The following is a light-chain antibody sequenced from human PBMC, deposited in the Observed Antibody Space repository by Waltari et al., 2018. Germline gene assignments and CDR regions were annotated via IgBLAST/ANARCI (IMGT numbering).Light chain of an antibody. CDR3: AAWDDSLNGVV. V-gene: IGLV1-44*01. Sequence: QSVLTQPPSASGTPGQRVTISYSGSSSNVGSNTVNWYQQLSGMAPKLLIYSNTQRPSGVPDRFSGSKSGTSASLAISGLQSEDEADYYCAAWDDSLNGVVFGGGTKLTVL. CDR2: SNT. CDR1: SSNVGSNT. J-gene: IGLJ2*01.